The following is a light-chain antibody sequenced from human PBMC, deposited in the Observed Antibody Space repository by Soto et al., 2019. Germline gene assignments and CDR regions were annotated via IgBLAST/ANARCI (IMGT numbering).Light chain of an antibody. Sequence: DIQMTQSPATLSASVGDRVSITCRASQDISRWLAWYQQKPGKAPKVLIWDASSLQRGVPSRFTGSGSGTEFTLTINGLQPDDFATDYCQQYNGYRTWTFGQGTKVEIK. CDR3: QQYNGYRTWT. J-gene: IGKJ1*01. CDR2: DAS. CDR1: QDISRW. V-gene: IGKV1-5*01.